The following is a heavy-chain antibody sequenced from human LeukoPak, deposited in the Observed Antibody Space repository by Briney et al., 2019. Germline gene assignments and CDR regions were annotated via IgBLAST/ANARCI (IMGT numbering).Heavy chain of an antibody. Sequence: GGSLRLSCAASGFSFSTYAMAWVRPAPGKGLEWVSAIGGSGEYTFYADSVKGRFTISRDNSKNTLYLQMNSLRAEDTAVYYCAKDHYSASGHFDYWGQGTLVTVSS. CDR3: AKDHYSASGHFDY. V-gene: IGHV3-23*01. J-gene: IGHJ4*02. CDR1: GFSFSTYA. D-gene: IGHD3-10*01. CDR2: IGGSGEYT.